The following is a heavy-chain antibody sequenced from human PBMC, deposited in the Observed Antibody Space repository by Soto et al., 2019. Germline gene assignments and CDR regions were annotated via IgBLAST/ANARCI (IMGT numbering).Heavy chain of an antibody. J-gene: IGHJ5*02. Sequence: GGSLRLSCAASGFTFSSYSMNWVRQAPGKGLEWVSSISSSSSYIYYADSVKGRFTISRDNAKNSLYLQMNSLRAEDTAVYYCARVKGYYDSSGYPWGQGTLVTVSS. CDR2: ISSSSSYI. V-gene: IGHV3-21*01. D-gene: IGHD3-22*01. CDR1: GFTFSSYS. CDR3: ARVKGYYDSSGYP.